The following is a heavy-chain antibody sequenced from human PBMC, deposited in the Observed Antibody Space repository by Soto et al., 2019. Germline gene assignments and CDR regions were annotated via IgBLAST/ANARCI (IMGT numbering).Heavy chain of an antibody. D-gene: IGHD3-10*02. CDR2: IYPGDSDT. V-gene: IGHV5-51*01. J-gene: IGHJ6*02. Sequence: GESLKISCKGSGYSFTSYWIGWVRQMPGKGLEWMGIIYPGDSDTRYSPSFQGQVTISADKSISTAYLQWSSLKASDTAMYYCGGGVVRGVTTRSTAYSGMDVWGQGTTVTVSS. CDR3: GGGVVRGVTTRSTAYSGMDV. CDR1: GYSFTSYW.